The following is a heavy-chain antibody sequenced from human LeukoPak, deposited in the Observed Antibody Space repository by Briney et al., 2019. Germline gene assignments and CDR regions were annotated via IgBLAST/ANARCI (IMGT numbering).Heavy chain of an antibody. CDR3: ARLIGAYSSGWGFDY. D-gene: IGHD5-18*01. V-gene: IGHV1-8*01. CDR1: GYTFTKYD. CDR2: MNPNSGNT. J-gene: IGHJ4*02. Sequence: ASVKVSYKASGYTFTKYDINWVRQATGQGLEWMGWMNPNSGNTGYAQKFHGRVTMTRNSSISTGYMELSSLRSEDTAVYYCARLIGAYSSGWGFDYWGQGTLVTVSS.